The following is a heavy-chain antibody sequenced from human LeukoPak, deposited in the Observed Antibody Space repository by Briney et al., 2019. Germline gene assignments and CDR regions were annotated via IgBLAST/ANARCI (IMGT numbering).Heavy chain of an antibody. CDR2: INPNSGGT. D-gene: IGHD3-3*01. Sequence: ASVTVSCTSSGYTFTGYYMHWVRQAPGQGLAWVGWINPNSGGTNYAQKFQGRVTMTRDTSISTAYMELSRLRSDDTAVYYCARVRLRFLEWLNRAFDYWGQGTLVTVSS. J-gene: IGHJ4*02. V-gene: IGHV1-2*02. CDR3: ARVRLRFLEWLNRAFDY. CDR1: GYTFTGYY.